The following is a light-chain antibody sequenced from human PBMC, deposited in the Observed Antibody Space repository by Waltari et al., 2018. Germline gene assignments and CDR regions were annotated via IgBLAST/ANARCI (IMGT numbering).Light chain of an antibody. CDR3: QQGYSYPFT. V-gene: IGKV1-39*01. Sequence: DIQMTQSPSSLSASVGDTVTITCQASQGIGNNLNWYQQKPGKAPKLLIYRASSLQSGIPSRFRGSGSGTDFTLTISSVQPEDFATYYCQQGYSYPFTFGPGTKLDIK. J-gene: IGKJ3*01. CDR1: QGIGNN. CDR2: RAS.